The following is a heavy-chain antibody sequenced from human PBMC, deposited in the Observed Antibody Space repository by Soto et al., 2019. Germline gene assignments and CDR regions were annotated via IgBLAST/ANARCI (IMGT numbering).Heavy chain of an antibody. CDR3: ARDQDSSRWYLRAFDI. D-gene: IGHD6-13*01. V-gene: IGHV3-33*01. CDR2: IWYDGSNK. J-gene: IGHJ3*02. Sequence: GGSLRLSCAASGFTFSSYGMHWVRQAPGKGLEWVAVIWYDGSNKYYADSVKGRFTISRDNSKNTLYLQMNSLRAEDTAVYYCARDQDSSRWYLRAFDIWGQGTIVTVSS. CDR1: GFTFSSYG.